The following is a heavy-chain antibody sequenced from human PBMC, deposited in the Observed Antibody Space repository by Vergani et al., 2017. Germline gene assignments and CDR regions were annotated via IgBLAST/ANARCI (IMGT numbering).Heavy chain of an antibody. CDR3: AREGWKDCSGGSCYSYYGMDV. Sequence: QVQLQESGPGLVKPPGTLSLTCAVSGDSISSSNWWSWVRQPPGKGLEWIGEIYHSGSTNYNPSLKSRVTISVDKSKNQFSLKLSSVTAADTAVYYCAREGWKDCSGGSCYSYYGMDVWGQGTTVTVSS. J-gene: IGHJ6*02. V-gene: IGHV4-4*03. CDR1: GDSISSSNW. CDR2: IYHSGST. D-gene: IGHD2-15*01.